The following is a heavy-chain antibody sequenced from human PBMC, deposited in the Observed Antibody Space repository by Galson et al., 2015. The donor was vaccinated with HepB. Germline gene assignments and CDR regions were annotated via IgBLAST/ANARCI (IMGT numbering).Heavy chain of an antibody. D-gene: IGHD2-2*01. CDR1: GVSISSGGYY. J-gene: IGHJ3*01. CDR2: IYYSGST. V-gene: IGHV4-31*02. CDR3: ARDFPSTRGCCAFDF. Sequence: TLSLTCAVSGVSISSGGYYWGWLRQHQGKGLEWIGYIYYSGSTYYNSSLKRRVTITVDTSKNQFPLKLSSLTAADTAVYYCARDFPSTRGCCAFDFWGQGTMVTVSS.